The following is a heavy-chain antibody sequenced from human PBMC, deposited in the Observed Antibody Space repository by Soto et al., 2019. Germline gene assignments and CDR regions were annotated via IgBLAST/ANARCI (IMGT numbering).Heavy chain of an antibody. D-gene: IGHD2-15*01. CDR2: INPSGGST. CDR1: GYTFTSYY. V-gene: IGHV1-46*01. Sequence: QVQLVQSGAEVKKPGASVKVSCKASGYTFTSYYMHWVRQAPGQGLEWMGIINPSGGSTSYAQKFQGRGTMTRETSTSTVYMELSSLRSEDTAVYYCARFSLGCSGGSCYSDYWGQGTLVTVSS. CDR3: ARFSLGCSGGSCYSDY. J-gene: IGHJ4*02.